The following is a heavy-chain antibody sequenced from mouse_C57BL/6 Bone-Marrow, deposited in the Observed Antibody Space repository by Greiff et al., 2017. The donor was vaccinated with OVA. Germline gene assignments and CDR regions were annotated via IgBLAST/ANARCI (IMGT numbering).Heavy chain of an antibody. V-gene: IGHV3-6*01. CDR2: ISYDGSN. J-gene: IGHJ2*01. CDR1: GYSITSGYY. CDR3: GRDQGQLGPD. Sequence: EVQLQESGPGLVKPSQSLSLTCSVTGYSITSGYYWNWIRQFPGNKLEWMGYISYDGSNNYNPSLKNRISITRDTSKNQFFLKLNSVTTEDTATYYCGRDQGQLGPDWGQGTTLTVSS. D-gene: IGHD4-1*02.